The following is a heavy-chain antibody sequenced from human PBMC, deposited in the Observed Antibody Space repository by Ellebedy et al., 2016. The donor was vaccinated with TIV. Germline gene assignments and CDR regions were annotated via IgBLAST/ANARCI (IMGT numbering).Heavy chain of an antibody. CDR3: ARDYWGY. J-gene: IGHJ4*02. V-gene: IGHV3-74*01. CDR2: INTDGTIT. Sequence: GGSLRLSCAASGFSFSTYWMFWVRQAPGKGLVWVSRINTDGTITDYADSVKGRFTISRDNPKNTLYLQMNSLRADDTAVYYCARDYWGYWGQGTLVTVSS. CDR1: GFSFSTYW. D-gene: IGHD3-16*01.